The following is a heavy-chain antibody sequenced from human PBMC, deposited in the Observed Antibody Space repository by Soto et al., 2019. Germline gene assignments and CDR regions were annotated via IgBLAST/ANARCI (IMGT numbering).Heavy chain of an antibody. Sequence: SETLSLTCTVSGGSISSGGYYWSWIRQHPGKGLEWIGYIYYSGSTYYNPSLKSRVTISVDTSKNQFSLKLSSVTAADTAVYYCARDPAAAGIRNYYYGMDVWGQGTTVTVSS. CDR2: IYYSGST. V-gene: IGHV4-31*03. D-gene: IGHD6-13*01. CDR3: ARDPAAAGIRNYYYGMDV. J-gene: IGHJ6*02. CDR1: GGSISSGGYY.